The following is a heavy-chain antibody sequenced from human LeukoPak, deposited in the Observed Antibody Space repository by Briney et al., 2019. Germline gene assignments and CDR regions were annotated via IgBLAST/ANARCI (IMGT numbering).Heavy chain of an antibody. CDR3: ARGLFYDSSGYTNLNY. CDR1: GYTFTSYD. CDR2: MNPNSGNT. D-gene: IGHD3-22*01. Sequence: ASVKVSCKASGYTFTSYDINWVGQATGQGLEWMGWMNPNSGNTGYAQKFQGRVTMTRNTSISTAYMELSSLRSEDTAVYYCARGLFYDSSGYTNLNYWGQGTLVTVSS. V-gene: IGHV1-8*01. J-gene: IGHJ4*02.